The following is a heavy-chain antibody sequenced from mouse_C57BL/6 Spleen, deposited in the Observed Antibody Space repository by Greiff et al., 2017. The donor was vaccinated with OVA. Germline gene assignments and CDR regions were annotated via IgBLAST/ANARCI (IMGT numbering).Heavy chain of an antibody. CDR3: ARVTGTGYFDV. Sequence: QVQLQQPGAELVMPGASVKLSCKASGYTFTSYWMHWVKQRPGQGLEWIGEIDPSDSYTNYNQKFKGKSTLTVDKSSSTAYMQLSSLTSEDSAVYYCARVTGTGYFDVWGTGTTVTVSS. CDR1: GYTFTSYW. D-gene: IGHD4-1*01. J-gene: IGHJ1*03. V-gene: IGHV1-69*01. CDR2: IDPSDSYT.